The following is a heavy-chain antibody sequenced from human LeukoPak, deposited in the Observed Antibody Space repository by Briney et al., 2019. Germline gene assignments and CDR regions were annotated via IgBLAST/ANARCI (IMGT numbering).Heavy chain of an antibody. CDR1: GGSIINNY. J-gene: IGHJ4*02. D-gene: IGHD1-14*01. Sequence: SETLSLTCTASGGSIINNYRSWIRQPPEKGLEWIGYVYYDGSTNYNPSLKSRVTMSVDTSKNQLSLKLTSVTAADTAMYYCARHPPATGRFDYWGQGTLVTVSS. V-gene: IGHV4-59*01. CDR3: ARHPPATGRFDY. CDR2: VYYDGST.